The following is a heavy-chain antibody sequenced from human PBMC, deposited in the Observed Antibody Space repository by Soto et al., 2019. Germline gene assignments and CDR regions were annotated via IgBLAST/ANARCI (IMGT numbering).Heavy chain of an antibody. D-gene: IGHD2-2*01. J-gene: IGHJ6*02. CDR1: GYTFTSYG. CDR3: ARDIVVVPAAMLPAYYYYGMDV. Sequence: QVQLVQSGAEVKKPGASVKVSCKASGYTFTSYGISWVRQAPGQGLEWMGWISAYNGNTNYAQKLQGRVTMTTDTSTSTAYMELRSLRSDDTAVYYCARDIVVVPAAMLPAYYYYGMDVWGQGTTVTVSS. V-gene: IGHV1-18*01. CDR2: ISAYNGNT.